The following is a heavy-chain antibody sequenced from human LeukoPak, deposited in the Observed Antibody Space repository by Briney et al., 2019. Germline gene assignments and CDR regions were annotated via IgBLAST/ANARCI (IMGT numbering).Heavy chain of an antibody. J-gene: IGHJ3*02. CDR3: ARRGATRVAFDI. D-gene: IGHD1-26*01. V-gene: IGHV3-21*01. CDR2: ISSSSSYI. CDR1: GFTFSSYS. Sequence: GGSLRLSCAASGFTFSSYSMNWVRQAPGKGLEWVSSISSSSSYIYYADSVKGRFTISRDNAKNSLYLQMNSLRGEDTAVYYCARRGATRVAFDIWGQGTMVTVSS.